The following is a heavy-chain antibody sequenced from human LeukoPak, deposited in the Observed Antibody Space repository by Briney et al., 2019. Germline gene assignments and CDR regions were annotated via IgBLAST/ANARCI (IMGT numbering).Heavy chain of an antibody. V-gene: IGHV3-53*04. CDR3: ARVRPWVFDY. CDR2: IYIGDNP. CDR1: GLTVSSTY. Sequence: GGPLRLSCAASGLTVSSTYMTWVPQAPGKGPEWGSIIYIGDNPHYADSVKGRFTISRHNSKNTLYLQMNSLRAEDTAVYYCARVRPWVFDYWGQGTLVAVSS. J-gene: IGHJ4*02.